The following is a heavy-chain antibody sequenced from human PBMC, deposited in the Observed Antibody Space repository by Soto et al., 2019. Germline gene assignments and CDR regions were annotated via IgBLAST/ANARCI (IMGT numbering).Heavy chain of an antibody. CDR1: GFTFSGPA. Sequence: EVQLVESGGGLVQPGGSLKLSCAASGFTFSGPAMHWVRQASGKGLEWVGRIRNKANAYATAYGVSVNGRFTISRDDSKNEAYLQMNSLKTEDTAVYWFTRGSGKTGWYFDLWGRGTLVTVSS. CDR3: TRGSGKTGWYFDL. J-gene: IGHJ2*01. V-gene: IGHV3-73*02. D-gene: IGHD3-9*01. CDR2: IRNKANAYAT.